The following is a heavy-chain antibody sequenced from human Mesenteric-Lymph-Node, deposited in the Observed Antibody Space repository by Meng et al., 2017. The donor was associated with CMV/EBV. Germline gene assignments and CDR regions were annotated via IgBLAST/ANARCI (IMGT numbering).Heavy chain of an antibody. CDR1: GYTFTSYG. CDR3: ARDQGHLDY. Sequence: ASVKVSCKTSGYTFTSYGISWVRQAPGQGLEWMAWITAYNGNTYYAHNLQGRVTMTTDTSTSTAHMELTSLRSDDTAVYYCARDQGHLDYWGQGTRVTVSS. J-gene: IGHJ4*02. CDR2: ITAYNGNT. V-gene: IGHV1-18*01.